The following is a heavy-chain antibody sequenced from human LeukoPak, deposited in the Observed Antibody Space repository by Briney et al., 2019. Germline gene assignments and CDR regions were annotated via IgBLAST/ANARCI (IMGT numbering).Heavy chain of an antibody. CDR3: ARGTNRHPYYFDY. Sequence: GGSLRLSCAASGFTFSSYSMNWVRQAPGEGLEWVSYISSSSSTIYYADSVKGRFTISRDNAKNSLYLQMNSLRAEDTAVYYCARGTNRHPYYFDYWGQGTLVTVSS. J-gene: IGHJ4*02. V-gene: IGHV3-48*01. CDR1: GFTFSSYS. CDR2: ISSSSSTI.